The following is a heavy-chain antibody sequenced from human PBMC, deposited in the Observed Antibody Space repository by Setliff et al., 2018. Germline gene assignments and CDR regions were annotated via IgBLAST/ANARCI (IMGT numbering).Heavy chain of an antibody. V-gene: IGHV3-7*01. D-gene: IGHD3-10*01. Sequence: GGSLRLSCAASGFTFSRYWMSWVRQAPGKGLEWVANIKQDGSEKYYVDSVKGRFTISRDNAKNSLCLQMNSLRAEDTAVYYCARDHVYGSQYYYYYYGMDVWGQGTTVTVSS. J-gene: IGHJ6*02. CDR2: IKQDGSEK. CDR3: ARDHVYGSQYYYYYYGMDV. CDR1: GFTFSRYW.